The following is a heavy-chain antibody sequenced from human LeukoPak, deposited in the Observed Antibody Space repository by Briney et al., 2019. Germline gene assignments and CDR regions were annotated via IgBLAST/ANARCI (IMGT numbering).Heavy chain of an antibody. J-gene: IGHJ6*03. CDR1: GFTFSSFG. Sequence: PGGSLRLSCAASGFTFSSFGMNWVRQVPGKGLEWVSSISTRSSYIYYADSMKGRFTISRDNTKNSLYLQMNSLRAEDTAVYYCARDRAVTPLGYYYYYMDVWGKGTTVTVSS. V-gene: IGHV3-21*01. CDR2: ISTRSSYI. CDR3: ARDRAVTPLGYYYYYMDV. D-gene: IGHD4-17*01.